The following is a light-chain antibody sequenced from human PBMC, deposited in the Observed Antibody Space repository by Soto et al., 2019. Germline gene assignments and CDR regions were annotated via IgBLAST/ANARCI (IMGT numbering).Light chain of an antibody. CDR3: CSHAGGSSWV. Sequence: QSVLTQPRSVSGSPGQSVTISCTGTSGDVGAYDRVSWYQHHPTKAPKLIIYDVTNRPSGLPYRFSGSKSGSTASLTISGLQAEDEADYYSCSHAGGSSWVFGGGTKLTVL. J-gene: IGLJ3*02. CDR1: SGDVGAYDR. CDR2: DVT. V-gene: IGLV2-11*01.